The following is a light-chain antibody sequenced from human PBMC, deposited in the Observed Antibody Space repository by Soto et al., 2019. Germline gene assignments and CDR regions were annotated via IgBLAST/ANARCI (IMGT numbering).Light chain of an antibody. J-gene: IGKJ3*01. CDR1: RSISNY. CDR2: GAS. Sequence: DIQMTQSPSSLSASVGDAVSLTCRASRSISNYLNWYQQKPGRAPKLLISGASSLQRGVPSRFSGSGSGTTFTLTITSLQPDDFAIYFCQQSYTAPYTFGHGTKVEIK. CDR3: QQSYTAPYT. V-gene: IGKV1-39*01.